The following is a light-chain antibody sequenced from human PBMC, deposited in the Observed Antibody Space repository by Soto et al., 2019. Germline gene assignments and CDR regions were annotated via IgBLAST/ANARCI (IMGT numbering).Light chain of an antibody. CDR2: AAS. J-gene: IGKJ1*01. CDR3: HQSSSTLPLT. Sequence: DIQMTQSPSSLSSSVGDRVTITCRASQSIGSFLNWYQQKPGKAPKVLISAASKLPSGVPSRFTGSGSGAEFTLTISSLEPEDFAIYYCHQSSSTLPLTFGQGTKVEIK. V-gene: IGKV1-39*01. CDR1: QSIGSF.